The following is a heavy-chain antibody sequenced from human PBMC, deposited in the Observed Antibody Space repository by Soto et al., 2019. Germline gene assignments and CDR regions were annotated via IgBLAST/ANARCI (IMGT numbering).Heavy chain of an antibody. CDR2: ISAYNGNT. CDR1: GYTFTSYG. J-gene: IGHJ5*02. V-gene: IGHV1-18*01. CDR3: ARELKDYSNWFDP. Sequence: ASVKVSCKASGYTFTSYGISWVRQAPGQGLEWMGWISAYNGNTNYAQKFQGWVTMTRDTSISTAYMELSRLRSDDTAVYYCARELKDYSNWFDPWGQGTLVTVSS. D-gene: IGHD2-15*01.